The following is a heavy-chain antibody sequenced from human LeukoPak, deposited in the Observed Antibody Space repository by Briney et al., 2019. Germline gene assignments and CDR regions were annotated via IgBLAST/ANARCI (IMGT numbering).Heavy chain of an antibody. J-gene: IGHJ4*02. Sequence: SETLSLTCSVSGDSISSGNYSWTWIRQPAGKGLEWIGRIYSTGSTNYNPSLKSRVTISVDTSKNQFSLRLSSVTAADTAVYYCARVTTGGYYNCWGQGTLVTVS. CDR3: ARVTTGGYYNC. CDR1: GDSISSGNYS. V-gene: IGHV4-61*02. CDR2: IYSTGST. D-gene: IGHD3-22*01.